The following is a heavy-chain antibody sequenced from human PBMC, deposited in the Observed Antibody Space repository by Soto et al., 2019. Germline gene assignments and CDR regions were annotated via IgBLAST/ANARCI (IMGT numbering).Heavy chain of an antibody. V-gene: IGHV3-11*06. CDR1: GFTFGDYY. D-gene: IGHD3-9*01. J-gene: IGHJ3*02. CDR2: ISSTSSYI. CDR3: ARDYDILTGYYSPGTDAFDI. Sequence: LRLSCAASGFTFGDYYMTWIRQVPGKGLEWVSYISSTSSYINYADPMEGRFTASRDNAKNSLYLQMNSLRADDTAVYYCARDYDILTGYYSPGTDAFDIWGQGTMVTVSS.